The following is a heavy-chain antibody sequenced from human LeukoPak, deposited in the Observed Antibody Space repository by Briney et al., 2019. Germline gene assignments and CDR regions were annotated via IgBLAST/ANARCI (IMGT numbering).Heavy chain of an antibody. CDR1: GGSISSYY. Sequence: SETLSLTCTVSGGSISSYYWSWIRQPAGKGLEWIGRIYTSGSTNYNPSLKSRVTMSVDTSKNQFSLKLGSVTAADTAVYYCARDNYYDSSGYPDAFDIWGQGTMVTVSS. CDR3: ARDNYYDSSGYPDAFDI. CDR2: IYTSGST. D-gene: IGHD3-22*01. J-gene: IGHJ3*02. V-gene: IGHV4-4*07.